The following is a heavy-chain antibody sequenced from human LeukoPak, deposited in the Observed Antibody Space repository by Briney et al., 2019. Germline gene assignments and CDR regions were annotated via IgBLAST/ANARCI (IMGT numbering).Heavy chain of an antibody. Sequence: GGSLRLSCAASGFTFSSYSMNWVRQAPGKGLEWVSSISSSSSYIYYADSVKGRFTISRDNAKNSLYLQMNSLRAEDTAVYYCARFGGYYDSSGYSSARLNDDYWGQGTLVTVSS. D-gene: IGHD3-22*01. V-gene: IGHV3-21*01. CDR3: ARFGGYYDSSGYSSARLNDDY. CDR1: GFTFSSYS. J-gene: IGHJ4*02. CDR2: ISSSSSYI.